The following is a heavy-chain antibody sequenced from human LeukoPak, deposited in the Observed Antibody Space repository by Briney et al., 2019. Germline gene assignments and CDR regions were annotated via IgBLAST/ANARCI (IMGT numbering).Heavy chain of an antibody. V-gene: IGHV4-30-4*01. D-gene: IGHD5-12*01. Sequence: SETLCLTCTVSGGSISSGDYSWSWIRQPPGKGLEWIGYSYYSGCTYYNPSLKSRVSISVETSKNQFSLKLSAVTAADTAVYYWARGSGYVREENWFDPWGQGALVTVSS. CDR1: GGSISSGDYS. CDR2: SYYSGCT. CDR3: ARGSGYVREENWFDP. J-gene: IGHJ5*02.